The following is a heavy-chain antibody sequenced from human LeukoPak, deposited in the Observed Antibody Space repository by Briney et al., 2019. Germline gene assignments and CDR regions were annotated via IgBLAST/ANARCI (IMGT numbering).Heavy chain of an antibody. D-gene: IGHD3-3*01. CDR3: ARATITIFGRGYFDY. CDR2: IYTSGST. V-gene: IGHV4-61*02. Sequence: SETLSLTCTVSGGSISSGSYYWSWIRQPAGKGLEWIGRIYTSGSTNYNPSLKSRVTISVDTSKNQFSLEPGSVTAADTAVYYCARATITIFGRGYFDYWGQGTLVTVSS. CDR1: GGSISSGSYY. J-gene: IGHJ4*02.